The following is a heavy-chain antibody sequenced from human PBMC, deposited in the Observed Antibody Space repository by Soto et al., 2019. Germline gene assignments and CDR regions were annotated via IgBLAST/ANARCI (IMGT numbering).Heavy chain of an antibody. CDR1: GFTFSSYA. D-gene: IGHD3-10*01. Sequence: GGSLRLSCAASGFTFSSYAMILVRQATGKGLEWVSAISGSGGSTYYADSVKGRFTISRDNSKNTLYLQMNSLRAEDTAVYYCAKDLNYYYGSGSYYNPNYYYGMDVWGQGTTVTVSS. V-gene: IGHV3-23*01. CDR2: ISGSGGST. J-gene: IGHJ6*02. CDR3: AKDLNYYYGSGSYYNPNYYYGMDV.